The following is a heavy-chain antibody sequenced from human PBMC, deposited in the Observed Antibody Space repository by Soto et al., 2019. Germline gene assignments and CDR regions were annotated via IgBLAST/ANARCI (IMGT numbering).Heavy chain of an antibody. CDR2: INPNSGAT. CDR1: GYTFTGYF. Sequence: ASVKVSCKASGYTFTGYFIHWVRQAPGQGLEWMGYINPNSGATKYAPRFQGRVTMTSDTSIRTAYMDLSNLRSDDTAAYYCATWRFDYWGQGTLVTVSS. V-gene: IGHV1-2*02. J-gene: IGHJ4*02. CDR3: ATWRFDY.